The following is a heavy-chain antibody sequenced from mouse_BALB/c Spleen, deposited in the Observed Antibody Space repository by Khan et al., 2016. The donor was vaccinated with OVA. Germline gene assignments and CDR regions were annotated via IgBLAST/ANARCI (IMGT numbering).Heavy chain of an antibody. D-gene: IGHD2-14*01. Sequence: QLKQSGPGLVAPSQSLSITCTVSGFSLSRYNIHWVRQPPGKGLEWLGMIWGGGGTDYNSTLKSRLSIRKDNSKSQVLLKMNSLQTDDTAMYYCARAYYRYDGYYAMDYWGQGTSVTVSS. CDR1: GFSLSRYN. V-gene: IGHV2-6-4*01. CDR2: IWGGGGT. CDR3: ARAYYRYDGYYAMDY. J-gene: IGHJ4*01.